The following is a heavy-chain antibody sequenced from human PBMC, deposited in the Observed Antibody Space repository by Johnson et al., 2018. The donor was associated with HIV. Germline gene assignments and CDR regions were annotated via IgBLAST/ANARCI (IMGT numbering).Heavy chain of an antibody. J-gene: IGHJ3*01. D-gene: IGHD6-13*01. Sequence: EVQLVESGGGLVQSGGSLRLSCGASGFSVSNTYMNWVRQAPGKGLEWVSVIYSGGSTYYADSVRGRFTLSRDNSKNTLYLQMSSLRAEDTAMYYCARDGESQQLPLGDAFDVWGQGTMVTVSS. CDR3: ARDGESQQLPLGDAFDV. V-gene: IGHV3-66*01. CDR1: GFSVSNTY. CDR2: IYSGGST.